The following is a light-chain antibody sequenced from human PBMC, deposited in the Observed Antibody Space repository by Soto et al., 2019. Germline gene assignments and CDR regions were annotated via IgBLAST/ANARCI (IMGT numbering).Light chain of an antibody. V-gene: IGKV3-11*01. CDR2: DAS. CDR3: QQRRNWPRT. Sequence: EIVLTQSPATLSLSPGERATLSCRASQSVSNSLAWFQQKPGQAPRLLIYDASNRATDIPARFSGSGSGTDFTLTSSSLEPEDFAVYYCQQRRNWPRTFGQGTKLEIK. J-gene: IGKJ2*01. CDR1: QSVSNS.